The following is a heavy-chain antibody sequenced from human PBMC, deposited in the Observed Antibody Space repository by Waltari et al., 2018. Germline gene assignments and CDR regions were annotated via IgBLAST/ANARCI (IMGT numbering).Heavy chain of an antibody. CDR1: GFTFSNYW. J-gene: IGHJ5*02. V-gene: IGHV3-7*01. Sequence: EVQLVESGGGLVQPGGSLRLSCAASGFTFSNYWMDWVRQAPGEGREWVAIIKQDGSESHYVDSVKGRFTISRDNAQNLLYLQINSLRDEDTAVYYCSVSLNHWGQGTLVTVSS. CDR2: IKQDGSES. CDR3: SVSLNH.